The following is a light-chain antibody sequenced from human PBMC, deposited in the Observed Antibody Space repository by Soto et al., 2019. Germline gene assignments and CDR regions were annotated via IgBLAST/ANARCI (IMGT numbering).Light chain of an antibody. CDR3: QQYDASPIT. CDR1: RSVSSSF. J-gene: IGKJ5*01. CDR2: AAS. V-gene: IGKV3-20*01. Sequence: IVVTQSPGILSLSPGERVTLSYRASRSVSSSFLAGYQQKPGQAPRLLFYAASPRATGVPDRFSGSGSETDFSLTITRLEPEDFAIYYSQQYDASPITFGQGTRLEIK.